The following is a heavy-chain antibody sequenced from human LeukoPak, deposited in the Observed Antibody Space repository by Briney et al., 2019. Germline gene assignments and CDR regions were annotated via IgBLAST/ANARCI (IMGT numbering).Heavy chain of an antibody. J-gene: IGHJ4*02. CDR1: GITFRSYG. Sequence: PGRSLRLSCAASGITFRSYGMHWVRQAPGKGLEWVALIWYDGSKQYYGDSVKGRFTISRDNSKNMLYLGMHSLRAEDTAIYYCASGTIPFTFGEIWSLDYWGQGTLVTVSP. CDR3: ASGTIPFTFGEIWSLDY. CDR2: IWYDGSKQ. D-gene: IGHD3-16*01. V-gene: IGHV3-33*01.